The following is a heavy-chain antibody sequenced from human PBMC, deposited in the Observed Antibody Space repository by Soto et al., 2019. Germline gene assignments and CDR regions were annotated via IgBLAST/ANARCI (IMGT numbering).Heavy chain of an antibody. CDR2: INPGSGAT. CDR1: GYGFTGYY. D-gene: IGHD2-8*02. CDR3: ARGDYGTGGYPFPYFDY. Sequence: HEHLVQSGAEVKRPGASLKVSCKASGYGFTGYYIHWVRQAPGQGLEWMGWINPGSGATNYAQNFQGRVTLTSDTSISTASMDLTSLTSDDTAVYYCARGDYGTGGYPFPYFDYWGQGTLVIVSS. V-gene: IGHV1-2*02. J-gene: IGHJ4*02.